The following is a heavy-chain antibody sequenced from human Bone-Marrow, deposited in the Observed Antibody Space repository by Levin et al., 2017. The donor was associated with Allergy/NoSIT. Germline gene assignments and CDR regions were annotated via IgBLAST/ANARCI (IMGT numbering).Heavy chain of an antibody. V-gene: IGHV4-31*03. CDR3: ARGRSASGLFDL. CDR2: SYYSGST. Sequence: SETLSLTCNVSGVSITSGGDYWTWIRQHPETGLEWIGCSYYSGSTFYSPSLRSRVIISVDTSKNQFSLSLNSVTAADTAIYYCARGRSASGLFDLWGQGALVTVSS. J-gene: IGHJ5*02. CDR1: GVSITSGGDY. D-gene: IGHD2-8*02.